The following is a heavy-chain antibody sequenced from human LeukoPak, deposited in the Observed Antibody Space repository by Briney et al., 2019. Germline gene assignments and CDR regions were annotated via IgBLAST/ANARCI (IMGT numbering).Heavy chain of an antibody. Sequence: ASVKVSCKASGGTFSSYAISWVRQAPGQGLEWMGGIIPIFGTANYAQKFRGRVTITTDESTSTAYMELSSLRSEATAVYYCATSEGGGYYSAPYFDYWGQGTLVTVSS. V-gene: IGHV1-69*05. CDR1: GGTFSSYA. J-gene: IGHJ4*02. CDR2: IIPIFGTA. D-gene: IGHD3-22*01. CDR3: ATSEGGGYYSAPYFDY.